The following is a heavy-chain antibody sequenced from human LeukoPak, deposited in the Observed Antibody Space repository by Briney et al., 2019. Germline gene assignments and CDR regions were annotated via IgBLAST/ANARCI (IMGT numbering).Heavy chain of an antibody. Sequence: GESLKISCKGSGYIFSSYWIGWVRQTPGKGLGWVGIIYPRDSDTRYSPSFQGQVTISVDKSVRTAYLQWTSLKAADTAIYYCARGEDYRSSRPFDPWGQGTLVIVSS. CDR2: IYPRDSDT. V-gene: IGHV5-51*01. J-gene: IGHJ5*02. D-gene: IGHD4-11*01. CDR3: ARGEDYRSSRPFDP. CDR1: GYIFSSYW.